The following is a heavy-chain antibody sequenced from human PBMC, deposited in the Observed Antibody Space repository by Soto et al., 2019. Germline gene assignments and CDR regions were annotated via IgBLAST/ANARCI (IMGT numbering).Heavy chain of an antibody. D-gene: IGHD3-22*01. J-gene: IGHJ5*02. V-gene: IGHV1-69*13. Sequence: SVKVSCKASGGTFSSYAISWVRQAPGQGLEWMGGIIPIFGTANYAQKFQGRVTITADESTSTAYMELSSLRSEDTAVYYCASRSEYYYDSSGYYSFRFDRWG. CDR2: IIPIFGTA. CDR3: ASRSEYYYDSSGYYSFRFDR. CDR1: GGTFSSYA.